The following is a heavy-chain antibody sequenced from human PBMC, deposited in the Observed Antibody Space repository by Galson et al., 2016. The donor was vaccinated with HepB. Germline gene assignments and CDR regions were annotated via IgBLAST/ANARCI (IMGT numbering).Heavy chain of an antibody. CDR3: ATYIWGNYRHSPDGFDF. Sequence: SLRLSCAASGFTVSFNHMTWVRQAPGMGLEWVSVIYSGGTTYYADSVKGRFTISRDNSKNTVFLQTNSLRAEDTAVYYCATYIWGNYRHSPDGFDFWGQGTMVTVSS. J-gene: IGHJ3*01. V-gene: IGHV3-53*01. CDR2: IYSGGTT. D-gene: IGHD3-16*02. CDR1: GFTVSFNH.